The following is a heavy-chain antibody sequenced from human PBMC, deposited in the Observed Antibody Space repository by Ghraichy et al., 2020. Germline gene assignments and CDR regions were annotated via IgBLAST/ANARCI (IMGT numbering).Heavy chain of an antibody. CDR2: TSHSGIT. D-gene: IGHD3-22*01. Sequence: SQTLSLTCAVYGGGSFMGYYWSWIRQSPEKGLEWIGETSHSGITKFNPSLSSRVTISVDTSKNQFSLNLRSVTAADTAVYYCTRASRHVTVFEVVVSYDSFDSWSQGTPVTVSS. CDR1: GGGSFMGYY. J-gene: IGHJ5*01. V-gene: IGHV4-34*01. CDR3: TRASRHVTVFEVVVSYDSFDS.